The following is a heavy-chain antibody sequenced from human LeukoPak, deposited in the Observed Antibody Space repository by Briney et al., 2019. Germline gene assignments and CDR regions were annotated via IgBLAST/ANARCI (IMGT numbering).Heavy chain of an antibody. Sequence: PSETLSLTCTVSGGSISSYYWSWIRQPPGKGLEWIGYIYYSGSTNYNPSLKSRVTISVDTSKNQFSLKLSSVTAADTAVYYCARQIEYYFDYWGQGILVTVSS. V-gene: IGHV4-59*08. CDR1: GGSISSYY. J-gene: IGHJ4*02. CDR2: IYYSGST. D-gene: IGHD2-21*01. CDR3: ARQIEYYFDY.